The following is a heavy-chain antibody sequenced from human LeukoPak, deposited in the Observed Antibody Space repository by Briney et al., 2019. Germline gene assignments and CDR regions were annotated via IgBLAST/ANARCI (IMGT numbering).Heavy chain of an antibody. CDR2: IYHSGST. CDR3: ARAREYCSGGSCYGFYYYYYYYMDV. J-gene: IGHJ6*03. Sequence: PSETLSLTCTVSGGSISSGYYWGWIRQPPGQGLEWIGSIYHSGSTYYNPSLKSRVTISVDTSKNQFSLKLSSVTAADTAVYYCARAREYCSGGSCYGFYYYYYYYMDVWGKGTTVTVSS. CDR1: GGSISSGYY. V-gene: IGHV4-38-2*02. D-gene: IGHD2-15*01.